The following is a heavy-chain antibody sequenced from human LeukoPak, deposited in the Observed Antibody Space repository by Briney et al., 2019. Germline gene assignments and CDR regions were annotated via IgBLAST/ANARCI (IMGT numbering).Heavy chain of an antibody. CDR2: ISAYNGNT. Sequence: GASVKVSCKASGYTFTSYGISWVRQAPGQGLEWMGWISAYNGNTNYAQKLQGRVTMTTDTSTSTAYMELRSLRSDDTAVYYCARSDIVVVVAAHNNWFDPWGQRTLVTVSS. CDR1: GYTFTSYG. V-gene: IGHV1-18*01. D-gene: IGHD2-15*01. CDR3: ARSDIVVVVAAHNNWFDP. J-gene: IGHJ5*02.